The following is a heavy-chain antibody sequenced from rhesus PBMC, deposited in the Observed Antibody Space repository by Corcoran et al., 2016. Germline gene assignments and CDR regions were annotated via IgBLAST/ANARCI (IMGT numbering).Heavy chain of an antibody. V-gene: IGHV4-160*01. J-gene: IGHJ6*01. Sequence: QVQLQQWGEGLVKPSETLSLTCAVYGGSVSGYWWGWIRQPPGKGLEWVGRIRSGGSTNYNPSLKSRVTISIDTSKNQFSLKLSSVTAADTAVYYCTRERSGGLDSWGQGVVVTVSS. CDR2: IRSGGST. CDR1: GGSVSGYW. CDR3: TRERSGGLDS.